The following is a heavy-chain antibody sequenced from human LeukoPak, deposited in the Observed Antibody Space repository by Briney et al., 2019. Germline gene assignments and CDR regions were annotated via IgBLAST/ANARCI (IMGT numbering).Heavy chain of an antibody. CDR3: ARGRYCSADICTGGDSFDI. CDR1: GGSISNYY. CDR2: KYARGHS. D-gene: IGHD2-15*01. Sequence: SETLSLTCTVPGGSISNYYWSWIRQPAGKGLEWIGRKYARGHSNYNPPVQSRVTMSVDTSKNQFSLKLRSVTAADTAVYYCARGRYCSADICTGGDSFDIWGQGTMVSVSS. J-gene: IGHJ3*02. V-gene: IGHV4-4*07.